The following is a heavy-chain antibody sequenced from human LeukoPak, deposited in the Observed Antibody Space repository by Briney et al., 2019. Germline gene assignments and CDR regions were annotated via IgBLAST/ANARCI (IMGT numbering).Heavy chain of an antibody. J-gene: IGHJ4*02. D-gene: IGHD6-13*01. Sequence: GGSLRLSCEASGYTFSGSAMHWVRQASGKGLEWVGRIRSKANSYATAYAASVKGRFTISRDDSKNTAYLQMNSLKTEDTAVYYCTRHMYSSDYWGQGTLVTVSS. V-gene: IGHV3-73*01. CDR3: TRHMYSSDY. CDR2: IRSKANSYAT. CDR1: GYTFSGSA.